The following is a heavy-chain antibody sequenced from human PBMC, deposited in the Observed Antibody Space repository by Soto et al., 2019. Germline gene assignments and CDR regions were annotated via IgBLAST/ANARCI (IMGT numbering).Heavy chain of an antibody. CDR3: AKDVANYYGSGAFDY. Sequence: GGSLRLSCAASGFTFSSYGMHWVRQAPGKGLEWVAVISYDGSNKYYADSVKGRFTISRDNSKNTLYLQMNSLRAEDTAVYYCAKDVANYYGSGAFDYWGQGTLVTVSS. J-gene: IGHJ4*02. CDR1: GFTFSSYG. CDR2: ISYDGSNK. D-gene: IGHD3-10*01. V-gene: IGHV3-30*18.